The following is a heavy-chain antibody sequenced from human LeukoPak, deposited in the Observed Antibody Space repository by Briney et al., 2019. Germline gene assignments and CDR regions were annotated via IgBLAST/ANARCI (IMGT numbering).Heavy chain of an antibody. CDR3: SRDGYCGSYSHYAFDI. J-gene: IGHJ3*02. V-gene: IGHV4-59*12. Sequence: SETLSLTCTVSGGSISSYYWSWIRQPPGEGLEWIGYIYYSGSTNYNPPLKSRVTISVDKSQNQLSLNLSSLTAWAPAVYYCSRDGYCGSYSHYAFDIWGQGTMATVSS. CDR2: IYYSGST. CDR1: GGSISSYY. D-gene: IGHD1-26*01.